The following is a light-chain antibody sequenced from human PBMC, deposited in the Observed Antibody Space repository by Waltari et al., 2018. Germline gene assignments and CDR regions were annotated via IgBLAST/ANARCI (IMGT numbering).Light chain of an antibody. J-gene: IGLJ1*01. CDR3: QSSDTNCTHV. Sequence: SYELTQPPSVSVSPGQTARITCSGEALANQYVDWYQHKPGQAPLFMIYKDTERPPGIPERFSGSSSGTTVTLTISGVQAEDEADYYCQSSDTNCTHVFGIGTKVTVL. CDR1: ALANQY. V-gene: IGLV3-25*03. CDR2: KDT.